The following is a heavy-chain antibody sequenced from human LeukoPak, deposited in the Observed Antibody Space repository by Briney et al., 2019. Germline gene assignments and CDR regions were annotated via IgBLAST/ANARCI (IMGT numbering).Heavy chain of an antibody. V-gene: IGHV1-46*01. CDR1: GYTFTSYD. CDR3: ARAYDFWSGNYYYGMDV. CDR2: INPSGGST. D-gene: IGHD3-3*01. J-gene: IGHJ6*02. Sequence: GSVKVSCKASGYTFTSYDINWVRQAPGQGLEWMGIINPSGGSTSYAQKFQGRVTMTRDTSTSTVYMELSSLRSEDTAVYYCARAYDFWSGNYYYGMDVWGQGTTVTVSS.